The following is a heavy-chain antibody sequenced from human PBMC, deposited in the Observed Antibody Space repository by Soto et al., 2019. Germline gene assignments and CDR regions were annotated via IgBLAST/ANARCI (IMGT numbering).Heavy chain of an antibody. J-gene: IGHJ6*02. CDR2: IYYSGST. D-gene: IGHD2-2*01. CDR1: GGSISSGGYY. V-gene: IGHV4-31*03. Sequence: LSLTCTVSGGSISSGGYYWSWIRQHPGKGLEWIGYIYYSGSTYYNPSLKSRVTISVDTSKNQFSLKLSSVTAADTAVYYCARAEGYCSSTSCNRAYYYGMDVWGQGTTVTVSS. CDR3: ARAEGYCSSTSCNRAYYYGMDV.